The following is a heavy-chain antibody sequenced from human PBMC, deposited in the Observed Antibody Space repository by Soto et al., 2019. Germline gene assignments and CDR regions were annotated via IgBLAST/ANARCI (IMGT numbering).Heavy chain of an antibody. CDR3: AKGVDYYDSSGYYYP. CDR2: ISGSGGST. Sequence: GGSLRLSCAASGFTFSSYAMSWVRQAPGKGLEWVSAISGSGGSTYYADSVKGRFTISRDNSKNTLYLQMNSLRAEDTAVYYCAKGVDYYDSSGYYYPWGQGTLVTVSS. J-gene: IGHJ5*02. D-gene: IGHD3-22*01. CDR1: GFTFSSYA. V-gene: IGHV3-23*01.